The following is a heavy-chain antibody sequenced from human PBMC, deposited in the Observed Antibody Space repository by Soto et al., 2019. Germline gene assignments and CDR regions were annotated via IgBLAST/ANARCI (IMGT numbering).Heavy chain of an antibody. V-gene: IGHV1-46*01. CDR2: INPSGGST. J-gene: IGHJ4*02. CDR3: ARIVSGGHFAY. CDR1: GYTFTSYY. Sequence: QVQLVQSGAEVKKPGASVKVSCKASGYTFTSYYMHWVRQAPGQGLEWMGIINPSGGSTSYAQNFQGRLTMTRDTSTSTVYMELSSLRSEDTAVYYCARIVSGGHFAYWGQGTLVTVSS. D-gene: IGHD6-19*01.